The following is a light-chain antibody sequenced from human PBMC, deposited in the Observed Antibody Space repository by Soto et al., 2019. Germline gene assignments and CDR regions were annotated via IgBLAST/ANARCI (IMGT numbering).Light chain of an antibody. CDR1: QSISTW. CDR3: QQYNSVSLLT. J-gene: IGKJ4*01. CDR2: KAS. V-gene: IGKV1-5*03. Sequence: DIQMTQSPSTLSASVGDRVTITCRASQSISTWLAWYQQKPGKAPKLLIYKASSLESGVPSRFSGSGSGTEFPLTISSLQPDDFATYYCQQYNSVSLLTFGGRTKVEIK.